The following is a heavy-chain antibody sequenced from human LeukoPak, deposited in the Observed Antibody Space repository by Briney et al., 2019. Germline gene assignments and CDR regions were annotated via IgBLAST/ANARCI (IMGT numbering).Heavy chain of an antibody. CDR2: ISYIGIP. Sequence: SETLSLTCTVSGGSMSSYYWRWPRQPPGKGLEWIGYISYIGIPNYNPSLKSRVTISVDTSKNQFSLKLSSVTAADTAVYYCATGVATVPVDYWGQGTLVTVSS. CDR3: ATGVATVPVDY. V-gene: IGHV4-59*01. J-gene: IGHJ4*02. D-gene: IGHD5-12*01. CDR1: GGSMSSYY.